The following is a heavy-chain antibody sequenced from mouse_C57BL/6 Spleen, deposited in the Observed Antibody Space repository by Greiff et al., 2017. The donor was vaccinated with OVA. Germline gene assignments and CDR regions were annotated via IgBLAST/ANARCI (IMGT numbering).Heavy chain of an antibody. J-gene: IGHJ3*01. CDR1: GYTFTEYT. CDR2: FYPGSGSI. CDR3: ARHEEGIYYDYDWFAY. V-gene: IGHV1-62-2*01. D-gene: IGHD2-4*01. Sequence: QVQLKQSGAELVKPGASVKLSCKASGYTFTEYTIPWVKQRSGQGLEWIGWFYPGSGSIKYNEKFKDKATLTADKSSSTVYMELSRLTSEDSAVYFCARHEEGIYYDYDWFAYWGQGTLVTVSA.